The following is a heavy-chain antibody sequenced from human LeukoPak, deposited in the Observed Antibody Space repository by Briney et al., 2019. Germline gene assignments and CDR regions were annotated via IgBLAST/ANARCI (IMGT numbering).Heavy chain of an antibody. CDR1: GGTFSSYT. J-gene: IGHJ6*02. D-gene: IGHD5-18*01. V-gene: IGHV1-69*04. Sequence: SVKVSCKASGGTFSSYTISWVRQAPGQGLEWMGRIIPILGIANYAQKFQGRVTITADKSTSTAYMELSSLRSEDTAVYYCARDRIQLLGTYGMDVWGQGTTVTVSS. CDR3: ARDRIQLLGTYGMDV. CDR2: IIPILGIA.